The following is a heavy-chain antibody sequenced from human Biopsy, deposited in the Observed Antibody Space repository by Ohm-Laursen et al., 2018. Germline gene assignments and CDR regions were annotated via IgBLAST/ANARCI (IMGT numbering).Heavy chain of an antibody. D-gene: IGHD3-22*01. V-gene: IGHV1-2*02. J-gene: IGHJ5*02. CDR1: GYTFTNYN. CDR2: INAKTGDT. CDR3: TRGGYYYDSLAYYYWFDP. Sequence: GVSVKVSCKASGYTFTNYNVNWVRQAPGQGLEWMGWINAKTGDTNYAQKFQGRVTMTRDTSISTAYVDLSSLRSDDTAVYYCTRGGYYYDSLAYYYWFDPWGQGTLVTVSS.